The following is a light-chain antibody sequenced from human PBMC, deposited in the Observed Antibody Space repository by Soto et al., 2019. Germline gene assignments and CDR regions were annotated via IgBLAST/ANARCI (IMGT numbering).Light chain of an antibody. CDR2: RAS. J-gene: IGKJ5*01. CDR3: QQYNRWPPIT. V-gene: IGKV3-15*01. CDR1: QSVRDN. Sequence: EIVLTHSPGTLSLCPWEIATLSCRASQSVRDNLAWYQQKPGQAPRLLIYRASTRATGVPARFSGSGSGTEFTLTISSLQSEDVSVYYCQQYNRWPPITFGQGTRLEIK.